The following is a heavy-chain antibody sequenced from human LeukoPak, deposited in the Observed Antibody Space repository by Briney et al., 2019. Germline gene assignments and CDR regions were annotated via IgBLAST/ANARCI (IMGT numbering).Heavy chain of an antibody. CDR2: IYYSGST. D-gene: IGHD6-13*01. CDR1: GGSISSYY. Sequence: PSETLSLTCTVSGGSISSYYWSWIRQPPGKGLEWIGYIYYSGSTNYNPSLKSRVTISVDTSKNQFSLKLSSVTAADTAVYYCARELAAGWYFDYWGQGTLVTVSS. J-gene: IGHJ4*02. CDR3: ARELAAGWYFDY. V-gene: IGHV4-59*01.